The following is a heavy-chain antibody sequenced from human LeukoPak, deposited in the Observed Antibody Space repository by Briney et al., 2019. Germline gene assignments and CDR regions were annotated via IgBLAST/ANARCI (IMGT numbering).Heavy chain of an antibody. J-gene: IGHJ6*02. V-gene: IGHV3-23*01. CDR1: GFSFSSYA. D-gene: IGHD3-3*01. CDR3: AKGVPPRNFWSGYYAPNYGMDV. CDR2: LTDSGRST. Sequence: GSLRLSCVASGFSFSSYAMTWFRQAPGKGLEWVSTLTDSGRSTFYADSVKGRLTISRDNSKNTLYLQMNSLRAEDTAVYYCAKGVPPRNFWSGYYAPNYGMDVWGQGTTVTVSS.